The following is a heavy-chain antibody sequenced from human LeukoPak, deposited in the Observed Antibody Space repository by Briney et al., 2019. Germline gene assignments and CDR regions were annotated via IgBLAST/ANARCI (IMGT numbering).Heavy chain of an antibody. V-gene: IGHV3-23*01. J-gene: IGHJ4*02. CDR3: AKGSIYDILTGYHFDY. D-gene: IGHD3-9*01. CDR1: GFTFSSYA. Sequence: GGSLRLSCAASGFTFSSYAMSWVRQAPGKGLEWVSAISGSGGSTYYADPVKGRFTISRDNSKNTLYLQMNSLRAEDTAVYYCAKGSIYDILTGYHFDYWGQGTLVTVSS. CDR2: ISGSGGST.